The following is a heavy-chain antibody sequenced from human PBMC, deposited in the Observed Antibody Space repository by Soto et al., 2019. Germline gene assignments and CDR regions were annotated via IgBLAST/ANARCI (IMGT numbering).Heavy chain of an antibody. D-gene: IGHD2-15*01. V-gene: IGHV3-11*01. CDR3: ARAGYCSGGSCYKVYYFDY. CDR2: ISSSGSTI. J-gene: IGHJ4*02. Sequence: GGSLRLSCAASGFTFSDYYMSWIRQAPGKGLEWVSYISSSGSTIYYADSVKGRFTISRDNAKNSLYLQMNSLRAEDTAVYYCARAGYCSGGSCYKVYYFDYWGQGTLVTVSS. CDR1: GFTFSDYY.